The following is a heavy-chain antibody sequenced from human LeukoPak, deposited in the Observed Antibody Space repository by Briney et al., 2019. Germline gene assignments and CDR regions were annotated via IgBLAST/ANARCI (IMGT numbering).Heavy chain of an antibody. CDR1: GFTFSDYY. CDR2: ISSSGSTI. J-gene: IGHJ4*02. Sequence: GGSLRLSCAASGFTFSDYYMSWIRQAPGKGLEWVSYISSSGSTIYYADSVKGRFTISRDNAKNSLYLQMNSLRAEDTAVYYCAREPGMIVVDPSGGWGQGTLVTVSS. D-gene: IGHD3-22*01. CDR3: AREPGMIVVDPSGG. V-gene: IGHV3-11*04.